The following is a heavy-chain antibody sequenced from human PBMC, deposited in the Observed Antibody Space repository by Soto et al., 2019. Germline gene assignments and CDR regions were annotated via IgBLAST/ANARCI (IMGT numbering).Heavy chain of an antibody. CDR1: GYTFTSYG. Sequence: QVQLVQSGAEVKKPGASVKVSCKASGYTFTSYGITWVRQAPGQGLEWMGWISAYNGNTNYAQKCQGRVTKTTDTATSTGNRERSSLRSEDTAVYYCARWAAAGYYYGMDVWGQGTTVTVSS. V-gene: IGHV1-18*01. CDR3: ARWAAAGYYYGMDV. J-gene: IGHJ6*02. D-gene: IGHD6-13*01. CDR2: ISAYNGNT.